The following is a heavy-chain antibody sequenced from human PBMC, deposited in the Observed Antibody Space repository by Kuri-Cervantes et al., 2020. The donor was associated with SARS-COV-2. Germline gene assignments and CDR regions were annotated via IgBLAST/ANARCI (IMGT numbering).Heavy chain of an antibody. J-gene: IGHJ5*02. CDR3: ARDKGEYYDFWSGYSKTACWFDP. V-gene: IGHV1-69*13. CDR2: IIPIFGTA. D-gene: IGHD3-3*01. Sequence: SVKVSCKASGYPFTGFYLHWVRQTPGQGLEWMGGIIPIFGTANYAQKFQGRVTITADESTSTAYMELSSLRSEDTAVYYCARDKGEYYDFWSGYSKTACWFDPWGQGTLVTVSS. CDR1: GYPFTGFY.